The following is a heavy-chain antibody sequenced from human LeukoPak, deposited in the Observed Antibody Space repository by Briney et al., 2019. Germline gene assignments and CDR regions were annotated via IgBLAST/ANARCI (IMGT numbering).Heavy chain of an antibody. J-gene: IGHJ6*04. CDR2: ISSSSSYI. Sequence: PGGSLRLSCAASGFTFSSYSMNWVRRAPGKGLEWVSSISSSSSYIYCADSVKGRFTISRDNAKNSLYLQMNSLRAEDTAVYYCARGYLEVDVWGKGTTVTVSS. V-gene: IGHV3-21*01. CDR3: ARGYLEVDV. D-gene: IGHD2-15*01. CDR1: GFTFSSYS.